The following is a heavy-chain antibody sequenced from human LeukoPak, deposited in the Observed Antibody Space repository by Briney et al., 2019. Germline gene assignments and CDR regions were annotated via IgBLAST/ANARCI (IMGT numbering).Heavy chain of an antibody. CDR2: IYYSGST. Sequence: SETLSLTCTVSGGSISSYYWSRIRQPPGKGLEWIGYIYYSGSTNYNPSLKSRVTISVDTSKNQFSLKLSSVTAADTAVYYCARQYSSSWLVAFDIWGQGTMVTVSS. V-gene: IGHV4-59*01. D-gene: IGHD6-13*01. CDR3: ARQYSSSWLVAFDI. CDR1: GGSISSYY. J-gene: IGHJ3*02.